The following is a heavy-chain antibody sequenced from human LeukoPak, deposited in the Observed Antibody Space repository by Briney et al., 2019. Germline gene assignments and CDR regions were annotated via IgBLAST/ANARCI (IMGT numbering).Heavy chain of an antibody. CDR3: AKGQSPYYDYVWGSYRPTEQGDAFDI. CDR2: ISGSGGST. J-gene: IGHJ3*02. CDR1: GFTFSSYA. Sequence: HPGGSLRLSCAASGFTFSSYAMSWVRQAPGKGLEWVSAISGSGGSTYYADSVKGRFTISRDNSKNTLYLQMNSLRAEDTAVYYCAKGQSPYYDYVWGSYRPTEQGDAFDIWGQGTMVTVSS. D-gene: IGHD3-16*02. V-gene: IGHV3-23*01.